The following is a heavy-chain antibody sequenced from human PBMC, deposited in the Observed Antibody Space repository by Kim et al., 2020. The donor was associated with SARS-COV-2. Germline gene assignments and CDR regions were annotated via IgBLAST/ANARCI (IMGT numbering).Heavy chain of an antibody. J-gene: IGHJ4*02. V-gene: IGHV3-7*01. CDR2: IKPDGSLK. Sequence: GGSLRLSCEASGFTFSDFWMAWVRQFPGKGLEWVANIKPDGSLKFYLDSGKGRFTVSRDNAKKSLFLQVSSLRPDDTAVYYCARDDGSRSRDFWGQGSLV. D-gene: IGHD6-13*01. CDR1: GFTFSDFW. CDR3: ARDDGSRSRDF.